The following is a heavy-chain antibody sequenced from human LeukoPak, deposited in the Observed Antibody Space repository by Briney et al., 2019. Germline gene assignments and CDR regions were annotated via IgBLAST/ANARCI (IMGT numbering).Heavy chain of an antibody. CDR2: INPNSGGT. V-gene: IGHV1-2*02. D-gene: IGHD3-22*01. CDR1: GYTFTGYY. Sequence: GASVKVSCKASGYTFTGYYMHCVRQAPGQGLEWMGWINPNSGGTNYAQKFQGRVTMTRDTSISTAYMELSRLRSDDTAVYYCALIVDYYDSSAYYYWFDPWGQGTLVTVSS. CDR3: ALIVDYYDSSAYYYWFDP. J-gene: IGHJ5*02.